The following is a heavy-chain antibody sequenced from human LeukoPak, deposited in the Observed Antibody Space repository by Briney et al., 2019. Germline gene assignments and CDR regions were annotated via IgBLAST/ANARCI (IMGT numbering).Heavy chain of an antibody. CDR3: ARALVIDY. V-gene: IGHV3-7*01. J-gene: IGHJ4*02. Sequence: PGGSLRLSCAASGFAFSRFWMSWVRQAPGKGLEWVANVKEDGSEKYYVDSAKGRFTISRDNAKNSLYLQMNSLRAEDTAVYYCARALVIDYWGQGTLVTVSS. D-gene: IGHD3-9*01. CDR1: GFAFSRFW. CDR2: VKEDGSEK.